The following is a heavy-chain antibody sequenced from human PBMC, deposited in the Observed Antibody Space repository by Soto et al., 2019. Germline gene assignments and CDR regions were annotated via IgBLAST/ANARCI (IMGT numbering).Heavy chain of an antibody. CDR2: IYPGDSDT. Sequence: PGESLKISWKGSGYSFTSYWIGWVRQMPGKGLEWMGIIYPGDSDTRYSPSFQGQVTISADKSISTAYLQWSSLKASDTAMYYCARTPYCSGGSCYEFYGMDVLGQGTTVTVSS. J-gene: IGHJ6*02. V-gene: IGHV5-51*01. CDR3: ARTPYCSGGSCYEFYGMDV. D-gene: IGHD2-15*01. CDR1: GYSFTSYW.